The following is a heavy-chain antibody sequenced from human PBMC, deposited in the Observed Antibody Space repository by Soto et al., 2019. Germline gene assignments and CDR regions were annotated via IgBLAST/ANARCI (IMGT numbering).Heavy chain of an antibody. Sequence: EVQLLESGGGLVQPGGSLRLSCAASGFTFSSYAMSWVRQAPGKGLEWVSAISGSGGSTYYADSVKGRFTISRDNSKNTLYLQLNSLRAEDTAVYYCAKDARVGATPARNYWYFDLWGRGTLVTVSS. J-gene: IGHJ2*01. CDR1: GFTFSSYA. CDR3: AKDARVGATPARNYWYFDL. D-gene: IGHD1-26*01. CDR2: ISGSGGST. V-gene: IGHV3-23*01.